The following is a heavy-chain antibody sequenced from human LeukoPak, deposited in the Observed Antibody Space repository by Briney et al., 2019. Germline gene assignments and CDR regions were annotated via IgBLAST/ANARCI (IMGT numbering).Heavy chain of an antibody. CDR1: GFTFSSYS. J-gene: IGHJ5*02. V-gene: IGHV3-21*01. CDR2: ISSSSSYI. D-gene: IGHD2-15*01. Sequence: GGSLRLSCAASGFTFSSYSMNWVRQAPGKGLEWVSSISSSSSYIYYADSVKGRFTISRDNAKNSLYLQMNSLRAEDTAVYYCARGGCSGASCYPSWGQGTLVAVSS. CDR3: ARGGCSGASCYPS.